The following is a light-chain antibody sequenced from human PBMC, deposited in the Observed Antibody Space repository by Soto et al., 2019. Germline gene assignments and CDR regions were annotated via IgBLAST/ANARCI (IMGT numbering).Light chain of an antibody. CDR3: SSYSISTADL. Sequence: QSALTQPASVSGSPGQSITISCTGTSSDVGDYDYVSWYQLHPGKTPKLMVFEVSNRPSVVSYRFSGSKSGNTASPTISGLQAEDEADYFCSSYSISTADLFGTGTKLTVL. V-gene: IGLV2-14*01. CDR1: SSDVGDYDY. CDR2: EVS. J-gene: IGLJ1*01.